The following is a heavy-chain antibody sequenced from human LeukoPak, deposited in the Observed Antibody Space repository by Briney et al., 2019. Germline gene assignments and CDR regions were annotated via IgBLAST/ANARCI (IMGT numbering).Heavy chain of an antibody. CDR3: AREDIRLDYFDY. CDR1: GFTFSSYE. J-gene: IGHJ4*02. Sequence: GGSLRLSCAASGFTFSSYEMNWVRQAPGRGLEWVSYISGSGVIMYYADSVKGRFTISRDDAKNSLYLQMNSLRAEDTAVYYCAREDIRLDYFDYWGQGTLVTVSS. D-gene: IGHD6-19*01. CDR2: ISGSGVIM. V-gene: IGHV3-48*03.